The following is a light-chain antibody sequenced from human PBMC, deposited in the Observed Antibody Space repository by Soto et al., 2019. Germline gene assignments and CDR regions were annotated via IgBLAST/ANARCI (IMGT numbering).Light chain of an antibody. Sequence: QSALTQPPSASGTPGQRVTISCSGSRSNIGSNYVYWYQQLPGTAPKLLIYRNNQRPSGVPARFSGSKSGTSASLAISGLRSEDEADYYCAAWDDSLSGSWVFGGGTKLTVL. V-gene: IGLV1-47*01. CDR3: AAWDDSLSGSWV. CDR1: RSNIGSNY. J-gene: IGLJ3*02. CDR2: RNN.